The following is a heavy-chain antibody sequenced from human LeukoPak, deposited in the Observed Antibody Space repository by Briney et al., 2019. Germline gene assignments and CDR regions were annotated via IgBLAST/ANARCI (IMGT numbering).Heavy chain of an antibody. Sequence: SETLSLTCTVSGGSINNGDYYWSWIRQPPGKGLEWIGYIYYSGSTYYIPSLKRRVTISVDTSKNQFSLKLTSVTAADTAVYYCARNYFFSMVVWGKGTTVNVSS. CDR1: GGSINNGDYY. CDR2: IYYSGST. V-gene: IGHV4-30-4*08. J-gene: IGHJ6*03. CDR3: ARNYFFSMVV.